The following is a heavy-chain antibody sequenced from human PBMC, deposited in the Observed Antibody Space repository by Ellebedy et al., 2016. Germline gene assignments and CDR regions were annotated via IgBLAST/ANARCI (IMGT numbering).Heavy chain of an antibody. J-gene: IGHJ4*02. Sequence: GGSLRLXXAASGFTFSSYAMHWVRQAPGKGLEWVAVISYDGSNKYYADSVKGRFTISRDNSKNTLYLQMNSLRAEDTAVYYCATYQLLEGFDYWGQGTLVTVSS. CDR3: ATYQLLEGFDY. D-gene: IGHD2-2*01. CDR1: GFTFSSYA. V-gene: IGHV3-30-3*01. CDR2: ISYDGSNK.